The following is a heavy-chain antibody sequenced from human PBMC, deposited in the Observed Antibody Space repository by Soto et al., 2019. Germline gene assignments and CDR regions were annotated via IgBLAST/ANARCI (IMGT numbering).Heavy chain of an antibody. Sequence: QVQLVESGGGVVQPGRSLRLSSAASGFTFSSYGMHWVRQAPGKGLEWVAVIWYDGSNKYYADSVKGRFTISRDNSKNTLYLQMNSLRAEDTAVYYCARDNWNDGAFDIWGQGTMVTVSS. D-gene: IGHD1-1*01. V-gene: IGHV3-33*01. CDR1: GFTFSSYG. CDR2: IWYDGSNK. J-gene: IGHJ3*02. CDR3: ARDNWNDGAFDI.